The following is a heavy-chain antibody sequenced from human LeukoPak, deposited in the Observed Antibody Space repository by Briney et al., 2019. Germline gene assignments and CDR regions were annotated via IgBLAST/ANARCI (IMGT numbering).Heavy chain of an antibody. CDR2: IYHSGST. V-gene: IGHV4-38-2*02. CDR3: ARGWLQNFDY. Sequence: SETLSLTCTVSGYSISSGYYWGWIRRSPGKGLEWIGSIYHSGSTYYNPSLKSRVTISVDTSKNQFSLKLSSVTAADTAVYYCARGWLQNFDYWGQGTLVTVSS. CDR1: GYSISSGYY. D-gene: IGHD5-24*01. J-gene: IGHJ4*02.